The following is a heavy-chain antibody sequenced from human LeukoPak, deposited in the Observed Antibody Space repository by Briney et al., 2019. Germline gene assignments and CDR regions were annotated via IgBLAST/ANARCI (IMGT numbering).Heavy chain of an antibody. V-gene: IGHV3-23*01. Sequence: PGGSLRLSCAASGFTFSSSAMSWVRQAPGKGLEWVSSITGAGGGAYYPDSVKGRFTISRDNAKNSLYLQMNSLRAEDTAIYYCTRVGYIDEGIDYWGQGTLVTVSS. J-gene: IGHJ4*02. CDR3: TRVGYIDEGIDY. CDR2: ITGAGGGA. CDR1: GFTFSSSA. D-gene: IGHD5-24*01.